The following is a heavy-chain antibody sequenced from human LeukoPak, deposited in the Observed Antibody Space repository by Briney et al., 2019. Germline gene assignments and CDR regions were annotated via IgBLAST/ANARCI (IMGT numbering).Heavy chain of an antibody. D-gene: IGHD2-2*01. CDR2: ISSISHYI. Sequence: GGSLRLSCAASGFTFSTYSMNWVRQAPGKGLEWVSTISSISHYIYYADSVKGRFAVSRDNAKNELYLQMNSLRAEDTAVYYCARGAGYCTSSSCHLWSDYWGQGTLVTVSS. V-gene: IGHV3-21*01. J-gene: IGHJ4*02. CDR1: GFTFSTYS. CDR3: ARGAGYCTSSSCHLWSDY.